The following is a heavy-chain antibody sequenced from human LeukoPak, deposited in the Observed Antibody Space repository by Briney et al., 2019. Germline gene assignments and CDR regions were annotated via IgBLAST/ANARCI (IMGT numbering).Heavy chain of an antibody. Sequence: SETLSLTCTVSGGPISSYYWSWIRQPPGKGLEWIGYIYTSGSTNYSPSLKSRVTISVDTSKNQFSLKLSSVTAADTAVYYCARAREMATAYFDYWGQGTLVTVSS. J-gene: IGHJ4*02. CDR2: IYTSGST. CDR1: GGPISSYY. V-gene: IGHV4-4*09. D-gene: IGHD5-24*01. CDR3: ARAREMATAYFDY.